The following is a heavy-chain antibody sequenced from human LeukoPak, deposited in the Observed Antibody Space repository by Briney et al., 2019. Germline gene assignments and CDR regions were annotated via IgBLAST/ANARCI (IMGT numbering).Heavy chain of an antibody. CDR3: ARHPYVEIEFIDY. D-gene: IGHD5-24*01. Sequence: SETLSLTCTVSGGSISSYYWSWIRQLPGKGLEWIGYIYYSGSTNYNPSLKSRVTISVDTSKNQFSLKLSSVTAADTAVYYCARHPYVEIEFIDYWGQGTLVTVSS. CDR1: GGSISSYY. CDR2: IYYSGST. J-gene: IGHJ4*02. V-gene: IGHV4-59*08.